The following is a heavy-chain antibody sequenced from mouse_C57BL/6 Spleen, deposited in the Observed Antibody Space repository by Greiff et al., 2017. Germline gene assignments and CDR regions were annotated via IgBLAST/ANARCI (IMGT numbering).Heavy chain of an antibody. CDR2: NYPGGGYT. V-gene: IGHV1-63*01. CDR3: ARSGGNPYYFDY. J-gene: IGHJ2*01. Sequence: VQLQESGAELVRPGTSVKMSCKASGYTFTNYWIGWAKQRPGHGLEWIGDNYPGGGYTNYNEKFKGKATLTADKSSSTAYMQFSSLTSEDSAIYYCARSGGNPYYFDYWGQGTTLTVSS. CDR1: GYTFTNYW. D-gene: IGHD2-1*01.